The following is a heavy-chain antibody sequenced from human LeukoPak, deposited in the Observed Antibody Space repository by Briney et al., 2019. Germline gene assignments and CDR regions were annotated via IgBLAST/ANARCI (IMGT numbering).Heavy chain of an antibody. CDR2: ISGSGGIT. J-gene: IGHJ4*02. CDR1: GFTFSAYA. CDR3: AKTNGYYSD. D-gene: IGHD3-22*01. V-gene: IGHV3-23*01. Sequence: GGSLRLSCAASGFTFSAYAISWVRQAPGKGLEWVSAISGSGGITYYADSVKGRFTISRGNSKNTLYLQMNSLRAEDTAVYYCAKTNGYYSDWGQGTLVTVSS.